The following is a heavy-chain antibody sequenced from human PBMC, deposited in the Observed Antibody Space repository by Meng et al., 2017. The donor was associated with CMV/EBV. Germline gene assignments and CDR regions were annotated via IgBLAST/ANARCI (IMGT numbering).Heavy chain of an antibody. CDR2: IYSGGST. CDR1: GFTFSSYS. Sequence: LSLTCAASGFTFSSYSMNWVRQAPGKGLEWVSVIYSGGSTYYADSVKGRFTISRDNSKNTLYLQMNSLRAEDTAVYYCARDLSIAARPLWGQGTLVTVSS. CDR3: ARDLSIAARPL. J-gene: IGHJ4*02. D-gene: IGHD6-6*01. V-gene: IGHV3-66*02.